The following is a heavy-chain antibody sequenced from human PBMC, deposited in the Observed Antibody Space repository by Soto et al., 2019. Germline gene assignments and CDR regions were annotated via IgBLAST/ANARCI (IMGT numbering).Heavy chain of an antibody. D-gene: IGHD2-2*01. V-gene: IGHV4-59*08. J-gene: IGHJ4*02. CDR1: GGSISSYY. CDR2: IYYSGST. CDR3: ASSGHIVVVQAALI. Sequence: SETLSLTCTVSGGSISSYYWSWIRQPPGKGLEWIGYIYYSGSTNYNPSLKSRVTISVDTSKNQFSLKLSSVTAADTAVYYCASSGHIVVVQAALIWGQGTLVTVSS.